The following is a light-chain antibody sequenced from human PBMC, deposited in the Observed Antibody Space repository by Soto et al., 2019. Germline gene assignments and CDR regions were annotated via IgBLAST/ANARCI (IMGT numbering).Light chain of an antibody. J-gene: IGKJ4*01. Sequence: IQMTQSHTSVSASVGDRVSITCRASQRVSSWLAWYQQKPGKAPKLLIFATSSLHIGVPSRFSGTGSGTEFTLTISSLQPEDVATYYCQQANSFPLSFGGGSKVDI. CDR3: QQANSFPLS. V-gene: IGKV1-12*01. CDR2: ATS. CDR1: QRVSSW.